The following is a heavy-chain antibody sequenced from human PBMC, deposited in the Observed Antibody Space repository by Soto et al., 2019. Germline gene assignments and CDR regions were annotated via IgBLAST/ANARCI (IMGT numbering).Heavy chain of an antibody. J-gene: IGHJ6*02. V-gene: IGHV5-51*01. Sequence: PGESLKISCKGSGYSFTSYWIGWVRPMPGKGLEWMGIIYPGDSDTRYSPSFQGQVTISADKSIRTAYLQWSSLKASDTAMYYCARRGAYCGGDCYSIDYYYYGMDVWGQGTTVTVSS. CDR3: ARRGAYCGGDCYSIDYYYYGMDV. D-gene: IGHD2-21*02. CDR1: GYSFTSYW. CDR2: IYPGDSDT.